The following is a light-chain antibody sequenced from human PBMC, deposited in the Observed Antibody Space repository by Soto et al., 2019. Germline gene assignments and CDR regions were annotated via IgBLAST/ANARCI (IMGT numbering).Light chain of an antibody. Sequence: EIVLTQSPLSLPVTPGEPASISCRSSRNLLHSNGYYYLDWYLQKPGQSPQLLIYLGSNRASGVPDRFSGSGSGTDFTLKISRVEAEDVGVYLCAQGLVTPFTFVGGTKVDIK. V-gene: IGKV2-28*01. CDR1: RNLLHSNGYYY. CDR2: LGS. CDR3: AQGLVTPFT. J-gene: IGKJ4*01.